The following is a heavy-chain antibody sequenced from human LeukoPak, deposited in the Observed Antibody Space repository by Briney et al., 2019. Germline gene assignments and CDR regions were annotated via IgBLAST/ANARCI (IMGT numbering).Heavy chain of an antibody. Sequence: GGSLRLSCAASGFTFDNYAMNWARQAPGKGLEWVSYISGGGAKRHYSDSVKGRFTISRDNPKNTLYLQINNLRAEDTAMYYCAKCPAEYYTDALDFWARGTMVTF. V-gene: IGHV3-23*01. CDR2: ISGGGAKR. CDR3: AKCPAEYYTDALDF. J-gene: IGHJ3*01. D-gene: IGHD3-3*01. CDR1: GFTFDNYA.